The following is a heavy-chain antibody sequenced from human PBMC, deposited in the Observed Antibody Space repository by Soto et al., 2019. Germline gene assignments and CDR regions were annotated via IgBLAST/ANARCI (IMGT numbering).Heavy chain of an antibody. Sequence: GGSLRLSCAASGFAFSSDDMHWVRQGPGKGLAWVYYFSSSTSTIYYADSVKGRFTISRDNAKNSLYLQMNGLRDEDTAVYYCARASGYYDNSGYYGAVSYDGMDLWGHGTTVTVS. D-gene: IGHD3-22*01. J-gene: IGHJ6*02. V-gene: IGHV3-48*02. CDR3: ARASGYYDNSGYYGAVSYDGMDL. CDR1: GFAFSSDD. CDR2: FSSSTSTI.